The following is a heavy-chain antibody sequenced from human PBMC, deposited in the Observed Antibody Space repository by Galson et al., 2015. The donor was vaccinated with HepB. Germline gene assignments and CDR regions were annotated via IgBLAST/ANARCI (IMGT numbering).Heavy chain of an antibody. D-gene: IGHD2-2*01. J-gene: IGHJ6*02. CDR2: ISYDGSNK. V-gene: IGHV3-30*18. CDR3: AKPFQASVVPDDCYYGMDV. CDR1: GFTFSSYG. Sequence: SLRLSCAASGFTFSSYGMHWVRQAPGKGLEWVAVISYDGSNKYYADSVKGRFTISRDNSKNTLYLQMNSLRAEDTAVYYCAKPFQASVVPDDCYYGMDVWGQGTTVTVSS.